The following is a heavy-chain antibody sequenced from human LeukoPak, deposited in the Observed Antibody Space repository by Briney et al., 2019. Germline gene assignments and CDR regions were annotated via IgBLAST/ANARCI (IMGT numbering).Heavy chain of an antibody. V-gene: IGHV1-2*02. J-gene: IGHJ4*02. D-gene: IGHD6-19*01. CDR1: GYTFTGYY. Sequence: ASEKVSCKASGYTFTGYYIHWVRQAPGQGLEWMGWINPNRGDTNYAQKFQGRVTMTRDTSITTAYMELSRLRSDDTAVYYCAPTHGNGWYYFDYWGQGTLVTVSS. CDR3: APTHGNGWYYFDY. CDR2: INPNRGDT.